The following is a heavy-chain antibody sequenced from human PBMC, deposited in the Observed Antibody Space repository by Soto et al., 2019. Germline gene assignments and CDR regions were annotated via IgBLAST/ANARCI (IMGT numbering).Heavy chain of an antibody. Sequence: QLQLQESGPGLVKPSETLSLTCTVSGGSISSSSYYWGWIRQPPGKGLEWIGSIYYSGSTYYNPSLKSRVTISVDTSKNQFSLKLSSVTAADTAVYYCARHLPLPYDSSPGTAVGYWGQGTLVTVSS. J-gene: IGHJ4*02. D-gene: IGHD3-22*01. V-gene: IGHV4-39*01. CDR3: ARHLPLPYDSSPGTAVGY. CDR1: GGSISSSSYY. CDR2: IYYSGST.